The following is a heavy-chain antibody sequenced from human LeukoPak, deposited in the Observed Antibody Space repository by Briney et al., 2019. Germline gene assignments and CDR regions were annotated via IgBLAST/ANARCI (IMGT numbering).Heavy chain of an antibody. Sequence: PGGSLRLSCAASGFTFSSYAMSWVRQAPGKGLEWVANIKQDGSDKYYADSMKGRFTISRDNAKDSLYLQMNSLRAEDTAVYFCARGTYSSGWYLDYFDYWGQGTLVTVSS. V-gene: IGHV3-7*03. CDR3: ARGTYSSGWYLDYFDY. CDR2: IKQDGSDK. D-gene: IGHD6-19*01. J-gene: IGHJ4*02. CDR1: GFTFSSYA.